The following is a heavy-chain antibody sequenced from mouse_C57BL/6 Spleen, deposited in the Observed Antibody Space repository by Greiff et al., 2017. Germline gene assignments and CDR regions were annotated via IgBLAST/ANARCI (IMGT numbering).Heavy chain of an antibody. Sequence: QVQLQQSGAELARPGASVKLSCKASGYTFTSYGISWVKQRTGQGLEWIGEIYPRSGNTYYNEKFKGKATLTADKSSSTAYMELRSLTSEDSAGYFCARYGTAQATLFAYGGQGTLVTVSA. D-gene: IGHD3-1*01. CDR3: ARYGTAQATLFAY. CDR1: GYTFTSYG. J-gene: IGHJ3*01. V-gene: IGHV1-81*01. CDR2: IYPRSGNT.